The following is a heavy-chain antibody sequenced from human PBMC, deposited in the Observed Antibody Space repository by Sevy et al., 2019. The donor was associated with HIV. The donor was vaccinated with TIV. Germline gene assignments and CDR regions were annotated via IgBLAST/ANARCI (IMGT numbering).Heavy chain of an antibody. CDR1: GFTFSSYA. CDR3: ARVGYGSGSPFDY. J-gene: IGHJ4*02. Sequence: GGSLRLSCAASGFTFSSYAMHWVCQAPGKGLEWVAVISYDGSNKYYADSVKGRFTISRDNSKNTLYLQMNSLRAEDTAVYYCARVGYGSGSPFDYWGQGTLVTVSS. D-gene: IGHD3-10*01. V-gene: IGHV3-30-3*01. CDR2: ISYDGSNK.